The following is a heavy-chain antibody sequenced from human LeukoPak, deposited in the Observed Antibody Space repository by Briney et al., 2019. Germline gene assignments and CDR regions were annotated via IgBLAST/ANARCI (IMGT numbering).Heavy chain of an antibody. CDR2: IYTSGST. D-gene: IGHD5-12*01. V-gene: IGHV4-4*07. CDR3: ASSLRGYSGYDFFDY. CDR1: GGSISSYY. J-gene: IGHJ4*02. Sequence: SETLSLTCTVSGGSISSYYWSWIRQPAGKGLEWIGRIYTSGSTNYNPSLKSRVTMSVDTSKNQFSLKLSSVTAADTAVYYCASSLRGYSGYDFFDYWGQGTLVTVSS.